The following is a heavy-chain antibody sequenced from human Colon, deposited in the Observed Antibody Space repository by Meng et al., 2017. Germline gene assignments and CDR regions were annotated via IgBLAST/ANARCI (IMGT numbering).Heavy chain of an antibody. CDR1: GGSISSYY. CDR3: ARATVRGVISYYYYYGMDV. Sequence: SETLSLTCTVSGGSISSYYWSWIRQPPGKGLEWFGYIYYSGSTNYNPSLKSRVIISVDTSKNQFSLKLSSVTAADTAVYYCARATVRGVISYYYYYGMDVWGQGTTVTVSS. J-gene: IGHJ6*02. D-gene: IGHD3-10*01. CDR2: IYYSGST. V-gene: IGHV4-59*01.